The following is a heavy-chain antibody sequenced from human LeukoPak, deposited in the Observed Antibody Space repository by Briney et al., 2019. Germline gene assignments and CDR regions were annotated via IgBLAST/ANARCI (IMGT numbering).Heavy chain of an antibody. D-gene: IGHD5-18*01. Sequence: PSETLSLTCAVYGGSFSGYYWSWIRQPPGKGLEWIGEINHSGSTNYNPSLKSRVTISVDTSKNQFSLKLSSVTAADTAVYYRARGRRIQLWGSYYYMDVWGKGTTVTVSS. CDR3: ARGRRIQLWGSYYYMDV. V-gene: IGHV4-34*01. CDR2: INHSGST. CDR1: GGSFSGYY. J-gene: IGHJ6*03.